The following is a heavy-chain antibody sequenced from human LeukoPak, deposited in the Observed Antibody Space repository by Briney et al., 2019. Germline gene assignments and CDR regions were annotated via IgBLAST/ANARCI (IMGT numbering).Heavy chain of an antibody. D-gene: IGHD1-26*01. Sequence: PSETLSLTCTVSGGSISSYYWSWIRQSPGKGLEWIGYIYYSGSTNYNPSLKSRVTISVDTSKNQFSLKLSSVTAADTAVYYCARGPGIVGATTDYFQHWGQGTLVTVSS. J-gene: IGHJ1*01. CDR3: ARGPGIVGATTDYFQH. CDR2: IYYSGST. V-gene: IGHV4-59*12. CDR1: GGSISSYY.